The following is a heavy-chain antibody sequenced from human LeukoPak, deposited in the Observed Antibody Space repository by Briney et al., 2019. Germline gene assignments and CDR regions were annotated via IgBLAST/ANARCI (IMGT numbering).Heavy chain of an antibody. Sequence: SETLSLTCTVSGVSISSSNSYWGWIRQPPGKGLEWIGSIYYSGSTYYNPSLKSRVTISVDTSKNQFSLKLTSVTAADTALYYCARHGYSYGIDYWGQGTLVTVSS. V-gene: IGHV4-39*01. CDR3: ARHGYSYGIDY. D-gene: IGHD5-18*01. CDR1: GVSISSSNSY. CDR2: IYYSGST. J-gene: IGHJ4*02.